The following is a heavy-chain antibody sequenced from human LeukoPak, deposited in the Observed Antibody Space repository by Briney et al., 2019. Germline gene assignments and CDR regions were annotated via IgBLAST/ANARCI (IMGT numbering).Heavy chain of an antibody. CDR3: ARRAPSHDFDD. J-gene: IGHJ4*02. V-gene: IGHV3-66*01. Sequence: GGSLRLSCAASGFTVSSNYMSWVRQAPGKGLEWVSLIYSGGNTYYADSVKGRFTISRDNAKNSLYLQMNSLRVEDTALYYCARRAPSHDFDDWGQGTLVTVSS. CDR1: GFTVSSNY. CDR2: IYSGGNT.